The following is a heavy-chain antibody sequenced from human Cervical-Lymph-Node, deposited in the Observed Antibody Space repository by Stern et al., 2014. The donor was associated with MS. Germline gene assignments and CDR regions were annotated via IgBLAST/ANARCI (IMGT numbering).Heavy chain of an antibody. CDR1: GDSINSGDFH. CDR2: IYDSGRN. V-gene: IGHV4-30-4*01. J-gene: IGHJ4*02. D-gene: IGHD4-17*01. Sequence: QLQLQESGPGLVKPSETLSLTCTVSGDSINSGDFHWSWVRQSPGKGLVWIGYIYDSGRNYNNPSLKSRVTMSIDTSTNQFSLNLTSVTAADTALYYCARMKTGLRENRGFDFWGQGTQVTVSS. CDR3: ARMKTGLRENRGFDF.